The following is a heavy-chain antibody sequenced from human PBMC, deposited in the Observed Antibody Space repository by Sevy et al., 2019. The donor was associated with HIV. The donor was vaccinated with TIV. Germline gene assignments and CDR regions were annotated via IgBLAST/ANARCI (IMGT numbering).Heavy chain of an antibody. Sequence: GGSLRLSCAASGFTFSSYAMHWVRQAPGKGLEWVAVISYDGSNKYYADSVKGRFNIARDNSKNTLYLQMNSLRAEDTAVYYCARDDRENSGSFDYWGQGTLVTVSS. CDR1: GFTFSSYA. CDR2: ISYDGSNK. CDR3: ARDDRENSGSFDY. J-gene: IGHJ4*02. V-gene: IGHV3-30-3*01. D-gene: IGHD6-19*01.